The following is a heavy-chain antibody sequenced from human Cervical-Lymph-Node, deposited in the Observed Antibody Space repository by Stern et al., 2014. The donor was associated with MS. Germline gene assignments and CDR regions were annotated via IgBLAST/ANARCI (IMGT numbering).Heavy chain of an antibody. CDR1: GGTFSTYS. Sequence: VQLVQSGAEVKKPGSSVKVSCKASGGTFSTYSISWVRPAPGPGLEWMGGITPIFATANYAQKLHGRVPITADASTSTPYMELSSLRSENTVVYYCAFGGRSGYPKHFDPWGQGTVVTVSS. D-gene: IGHD5-12*01. J-gene: IGHJ5*02. CDR2: ITPIFATA. CDR3: AFGGRSGYPKHFDP. V-gene: IGHV1-69*01.